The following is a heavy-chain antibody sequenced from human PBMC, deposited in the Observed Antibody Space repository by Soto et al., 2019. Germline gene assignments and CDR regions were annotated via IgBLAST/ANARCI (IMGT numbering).Heavy chain of an antibody. V-gene: IGHV3-33*01. CDR3: ARDRMYYDRSGYYDY. Sequence: QVQLVESGGGVVQPGRSLRLSCVASGFTFSSYGMHWVRQAPGKGLEWVAVIWYDGSNKYYADSVKGRFTISRDNSKNTLYLQMNRLRPEDTAVYYCARDRMYYDRSGYYDYWGQGTLVTVSS. CDR2: IWYDGSNK. D-gene: IGHD3-22*01. CDR1: GFTFSSYG. J-gene: IGHJ4*02.